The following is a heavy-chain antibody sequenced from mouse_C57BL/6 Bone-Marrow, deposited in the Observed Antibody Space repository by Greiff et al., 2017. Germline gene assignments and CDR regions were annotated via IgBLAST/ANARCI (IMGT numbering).Heavy chain of an antibody. Sequence: QVQLQQPGAELVMPGASVKLSCKASGYTFTSYWMHWVKQRPGQGLEWIGEIDPSDSYTNYNQKFKGKSTLTVDKSPSTAYMQLSSLTSEDSAVYYCAWGGPTFDYWGQGTTLTVSS. CDR2: IDPSDSYT. J-gene: IGHJ2*01. CDR1: GYTFTSYW. D-gene: IGHD1-1*02. CDR3: AWGGPTFDY. V-gene: IGHV1-69*01.